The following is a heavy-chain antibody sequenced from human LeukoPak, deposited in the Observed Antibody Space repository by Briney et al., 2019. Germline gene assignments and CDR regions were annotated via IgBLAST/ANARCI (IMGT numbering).Heavy chain of an antibody. CDR1: GFTFSSYA. V-gene: IGHV3-23*01. CDR2: ISGSGGST. J-gene: IGHJ4*02. D-gene: IGHD6-13*01. CDR3: AKDVRSSWLTYFDY. Sequence: GGSLRLSCAASGFTFSSYAMSWVRQAPGKGLEWVSAISGSGGSTYYADSVKGRFTISRDNSKNTLYLQMNSLRAEDTAVYYSAKDVRSSWLTYFDYWGQGTLVTVSS.